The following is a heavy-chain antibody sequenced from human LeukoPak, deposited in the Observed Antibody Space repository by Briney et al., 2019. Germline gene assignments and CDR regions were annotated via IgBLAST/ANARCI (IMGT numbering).Heavy chain of an antibody. CDR1: GFTFGDYA. CDR3: ARSVPDYTRFDY. CDR2: FKTNSGQV. J-gene: IGHJ4*02. Sequence: PGGSLRLSCVASGFTFGDYAMNWVRQAPGKGLEWVSTFKTNSGQVYYAESVRGRFTISRDNSKNTVYLQMSSLRAEDTALYYCARSVPDYTRFDYWGQGTLVTVSS. V-gene: IGHV3-23*01. D-gene: IGHD4-11*01.